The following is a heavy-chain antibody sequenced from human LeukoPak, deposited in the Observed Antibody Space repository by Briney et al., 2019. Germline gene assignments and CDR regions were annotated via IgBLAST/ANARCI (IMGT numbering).Heavy chain of an antibody. V-gene: IGHV3-53*01. CDR1: GFTVSSNY. D-gene: IGHD6-19*01. J-gene: IGHJ6*02. CDR2: IYSGGST. CDR3: ARGGSGWYSYYYGMDV. Sequence: GGSLRLSCAASGFTVSSNYMSWVRQAPGKGLEWVSVIYSGGSTYYADSVKGRFTISRDNSKNTLYLQMNSLRAEDTAVYYCARGGSGWYSYYYGMDVWGQGTTVTVSS.